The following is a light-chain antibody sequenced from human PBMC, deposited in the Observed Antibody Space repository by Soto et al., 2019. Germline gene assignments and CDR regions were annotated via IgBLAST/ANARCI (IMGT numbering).Light chain of an antibody. CDR3: FSYTTSSTWV. CDR2: DVS. J-gene: IGLJ3*02. V-gene: IGLV2-14*01. CDR1: SSDIGSYNY. Sequence: QSALTQPASVSGSPGKSITISCTGTSSDIGSYNYVSWYQQHPGKAPKLMIYDVSNRPSGVSNRFSGSKSGNTASLTISGLEPDDEADYYCFSYTTSSTWVFGGGTKVTVL.